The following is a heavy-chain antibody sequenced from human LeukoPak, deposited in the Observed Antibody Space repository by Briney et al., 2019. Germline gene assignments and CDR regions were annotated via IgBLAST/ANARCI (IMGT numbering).Heavy chain of an antibody. CDR2: IYYSGST. V-gene: IGHV4-39*01. D-gene: IGHD4-17*01. CDR1: GVSISSSSYY. J-gene: IGHJ5*02. Sequence: SETLSLTCTVSGVSISSSSYYWGWIRQPPGKGLEWIGSIYYSGSTYYNPSLKSRVTISVDTSKNQFSLKLSSVTAADTAVYYCARQRGPDYGDRGRWFDPWGQGTLVTVSS. CDR3: ARQRGPDYGDRGRWFDP.